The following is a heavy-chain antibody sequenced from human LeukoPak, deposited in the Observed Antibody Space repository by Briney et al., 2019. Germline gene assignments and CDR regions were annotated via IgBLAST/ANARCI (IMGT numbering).Heavy chain of an antibody. CDR2: IYYSGST. CDR1: GGSISSYY. V-gene: IGHV4-59*01. J-gene: IGHJ5*02. Sequence: SETLSLTCTVSGGSISSYYWSWIRQPPGKGLEWIGYIYYSGSTNYNPSLKSRVTISVDTSKNQFSLKLSSVTAADTAVYYCARAMGWTTVTTGWFDPWGQGTLVIVSS. D-gene: IGHD4-17*01. CDR3: ARAMGWTTVTTGWFDP.